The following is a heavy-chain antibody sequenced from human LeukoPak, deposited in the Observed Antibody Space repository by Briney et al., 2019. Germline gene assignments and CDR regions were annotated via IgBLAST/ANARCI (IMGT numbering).Heavy chain of an antibody. CDR3: ARLLGSDVVLAPSAFDL. CDR2: IYPDDSDT. D-gene: IGHD6-6*01. V-gene: IGHV5-51*01. J-gene: IGHJ2*01. CDR1: GYDFTKYW. Sequence: GESLKISCQTSGYDFTKYWIGWVRQKSGRGLEWMGIIYPDDSDTRYNPSFQGQVIITADKSVNTAHLQWSSLKASDTALYYCARLLGSDVVLAPSAFDLWGRGTLVTVSS.